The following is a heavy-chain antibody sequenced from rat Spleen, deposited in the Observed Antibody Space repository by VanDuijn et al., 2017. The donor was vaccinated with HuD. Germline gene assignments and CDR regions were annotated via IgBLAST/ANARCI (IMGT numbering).Heavy chain of an antibody. J-gene: IGHJ2*01. CDR3: ARLRRVGFDY. D-gene: IGHD1-11*01. Sequence: EVQLVESGGGLVQPGRSMKLSCAALGFTFSNYYMAWVRQAPTKGLEWVASISTGGGNTYYRDSVKGRFTISRDNAKSTLYLQMDSLRSEDTATYYCARLRRVGFDYWGQGVMVTVSS. CDR2: ISTGGGNT. CDR1: GFTFSNYY. V-gene: IGHV5-25*01.